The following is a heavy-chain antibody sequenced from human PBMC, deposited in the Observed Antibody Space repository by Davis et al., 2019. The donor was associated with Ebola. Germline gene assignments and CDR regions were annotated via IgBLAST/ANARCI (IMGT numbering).Heavy chain of an antibody. J-gene: IGHJ4*02. CDR3: ARQMNYYDSSGYYYASDY. Sequence: GESLKISCAASGFTVSSNYMSWVRQAPGKGLEWVSVIYSGGSTYYADSVKGRLTISRDNSKNTLYLQMNSLRAEDTAVYYCARQMNYYDSSGYYYASDYWGQGTLVTVSS. V-gene: IGHV3-66*01. D-gene: IGHD3-22*01. CDR1: GFTVSSNY. CDR2: IYSGGST.